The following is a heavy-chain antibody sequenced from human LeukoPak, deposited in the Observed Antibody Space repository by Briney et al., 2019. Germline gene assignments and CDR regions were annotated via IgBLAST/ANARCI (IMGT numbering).Heavy chain of an antibody. Sequence: PGGSLRLSCAASGFTFSSYAMHWVRQAPGKGLEWVAVISYDGSNKYYADSVKGRFTISRDNSKNTLYLQMNSLRAEDTAVYYCAREGSSWYDWGQGTLVTVSS. D-gene: IGHD6-13*01. CDR2: ISYDGSNK. V-gene: IGHV3-30-3*01. J-gene: IGHJ4*02. CDR1: GFTFSSYA. CDR3: AREGSSWYD.